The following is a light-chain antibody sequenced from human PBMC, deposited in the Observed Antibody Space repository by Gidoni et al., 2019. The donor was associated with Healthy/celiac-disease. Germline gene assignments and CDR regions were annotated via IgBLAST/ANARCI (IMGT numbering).Light chain of an antibody. Sequence: QSALTQPAAVTGSPGQSITISCTGTSSDVGGYNYVSWYQQHPGKAPKLMIYEVSNRPSGVSNRFSGSTSGNTASLTISGLQAEDEADYYCRSYTSSSYVFGTGTKVTVL. J-gene: IGLJ1*01. V-gene: IGLV2-14*01. CDR1: SSDVGGYNY. CDR3: RSYTSSSYV. CDR2: EVS.